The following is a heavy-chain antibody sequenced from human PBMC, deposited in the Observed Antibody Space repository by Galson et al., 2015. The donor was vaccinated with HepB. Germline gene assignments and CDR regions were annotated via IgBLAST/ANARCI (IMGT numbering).Heavy chain of an antibody. CDR3: ATALRGNNYGRDYHGMDV. CDR1: GYDFSDFY. J-gene: IGHJ6*02. V-gene: IGHV1-2*02. CDR2: INPNSGVT. D-gene: IGHD5-18*01. Sequence: SVKVSCKASGYDFSDFYIHWVRQAPGQGLEWMGWINPNSGVTRYADKFQGGVTMTRDTSITTAYLELRRLKSDDTAVYYCATALRGNNYGRDYHGMDVWGQGTTVTASS.